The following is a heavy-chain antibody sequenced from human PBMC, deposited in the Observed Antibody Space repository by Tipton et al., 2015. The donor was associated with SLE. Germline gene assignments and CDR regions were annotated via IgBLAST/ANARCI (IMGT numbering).Heavy chain of an antibody. V-gene: IGHV4-59*01. J-gene: IGHJ2*01. CDR1: GGSISHFY. D-gene: IGHD3-10*01. CDR2: IYYSGTT. CDR3: ARDRRGWYFDL. Sequence: TLSLTCSVSGGSISHFYWSWIRQPPGKGLEWIAYIYYSGTTNYNPSLKSRVSISVDTSTNHFSLNLYSVTAADTAVYYCARDRRGWYFDLWGRGTLVTVSS.